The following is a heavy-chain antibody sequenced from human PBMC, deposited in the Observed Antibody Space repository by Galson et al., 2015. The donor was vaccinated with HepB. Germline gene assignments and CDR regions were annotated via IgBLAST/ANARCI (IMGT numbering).Heavy chain of an antibody. J-gene: IGHJ4*02. CDR3: ASATEAVGDY. CDR1: GFTFSSYA. Sequence: SLRLSCAASGFTFSSYAMHWVRQAPGKGLEWVAVISYDGSNKYYADSVKGRFTISRDNSKNTLYLQMNSLRAEDTAVYYCASATEAVGDYWGQGTLVTVSS. V-gene: IGHV3-30-3*01. CDR2: ISYDGSNK. D-gene: IGHD3-10*01.